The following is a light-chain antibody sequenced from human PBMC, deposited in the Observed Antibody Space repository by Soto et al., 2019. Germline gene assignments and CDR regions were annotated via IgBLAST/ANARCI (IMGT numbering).Light chain of an antibody. V-gene: IGLV2-14*01. Sequence: QSVRTQPASVSGSPGQSITIACTGTSSDVGGYKYVSWYQQHPGKAPKLMIYEVSNRPSGVSNRFSGSKSGNTASLTISGLQAEDEADYYCSSYSSSSTLVFGTGTKVTVL. J-gene: IGLJ1*01. CDR1: SSDVGGYKY. CDR3: SSYSSSSTLV. CDR2: EVS.